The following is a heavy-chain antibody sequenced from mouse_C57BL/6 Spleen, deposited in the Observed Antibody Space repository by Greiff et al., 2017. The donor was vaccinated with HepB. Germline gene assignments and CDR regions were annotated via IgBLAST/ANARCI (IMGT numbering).Heavy chain of an antibody. CDR2: IWSGGST. CDR1: GFSLTSYG. D-gene: IGHD1-1*01. V-gene: IGHV2-2*01. J-gene: IGHJ3*01. CDR3: AAPHYYGSSWFAY. Sequence: VQLQHSGPGLVQPSQSLSITCTVSGFSLTSYGVHWVRQSPGKGLEWLGVIWSGGSTDYNAAFISRLSISKDNSKSQVFFKMNSLQADDTAIYYCAAPHYYGSSWFAYWGQGTLVTVSA.